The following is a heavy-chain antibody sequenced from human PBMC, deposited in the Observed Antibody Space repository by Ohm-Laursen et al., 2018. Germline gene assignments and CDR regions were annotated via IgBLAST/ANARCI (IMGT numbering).Heavy chain of an antibody. Sequence: SLRLSCSASGFTVSSSYMSWVRQAPGKGLEWVSVIYSGGSTYYADSVKGRFTISRDNSKNTMYLQMNSLRAEDTAVYYCAKDSAMAALDHWGQGTLVTVSS. D-gene: IGHD5-18*01. CDR2: IYSGGST. CDR1: GFTVSSSY. V-gene: IGHV3-53*01. J-gene: IGHJ4*02. CDR3: AKDSAMAALDH.